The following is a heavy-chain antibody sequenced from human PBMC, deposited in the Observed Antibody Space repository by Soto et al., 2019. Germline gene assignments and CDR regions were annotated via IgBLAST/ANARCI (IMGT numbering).Heavy chain of an antibody. CDR2: ISGDGGST. CDR3: ARDQAPDYCDLYYYYGMHV. D-gene: IGHD2-21*01. V-gene: IGHV3-43*01. CDR1: GFTFDDYT. J-gene: IGHJ6*02. Sequence: EVQLVESGGVVVQPGGSLRLSCAASGFTFDDYTMHWVRQAPGKGLEWVSLISGDGGSTYYADSVKGRFTISRDNSKNSLYLQMSSLRTEDTALYYCARDQAPDYCDLYYYYGMHVSGQGSTVTVS.